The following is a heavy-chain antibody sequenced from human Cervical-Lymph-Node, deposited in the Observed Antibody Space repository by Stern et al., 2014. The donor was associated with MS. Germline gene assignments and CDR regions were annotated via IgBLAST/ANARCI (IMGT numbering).Heavy chain of an antibody. J-gene: IGHJ4*02. D-gene: IGHD3/OR15-3a*01. Sequence: QVQLQESGPGLVKPSQTLSLTCTVSGGSMNSRPYYWNWLRQPAGKALEWIGRIYISGSTNYNPSLESRVTISIDTSKNQPSLKLRSVTAADTAVYYCAREGETSDFFPFDYWGQGAQVIVSS. CDR3: AREGETSDFFPFDY. V-gene: IGHV4-61*02. CDR1: GGSMNSRPYY. CDR2: IYISGST.